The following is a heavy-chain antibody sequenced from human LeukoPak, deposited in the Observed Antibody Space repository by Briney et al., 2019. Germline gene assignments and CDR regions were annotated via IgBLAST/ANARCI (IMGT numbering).Heavy chain of an antibody. CDR2: ISSSSTTI. Sequence: GGSLRLSCAASGFTFSSYNMNWVRQAPGKGLEWVSCISSSSTTIYYADSVKGRFTVSRDNAKNSLYLQMNSLRVEDTAVYYCARVRGVQLWSRILDYWGQGTLVTVSS. CDR3: ARVRGVQLWSRILDY. J-gene: IGHJ4*02. V-gene: IGHV3-48*04. D-gene: IGHD5-18*01. CDR1: GFTFSSYN.